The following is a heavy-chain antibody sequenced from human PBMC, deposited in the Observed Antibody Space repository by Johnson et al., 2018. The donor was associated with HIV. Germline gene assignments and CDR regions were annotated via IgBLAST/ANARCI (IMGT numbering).Heavy chain of an antibody. CDR1: GFTFSNAW. V-gene: IGHV3-48*01. CDR2: ISSSGSTI. J-gene: IGHJ3*02. D-gene: IGHD4-23*01. CDR3: ARPRTTVLTPRFDAFDM. Sequence: EVQLVESGGGLVKPGGSLRLSCAASGFTFSNAWMSWVRQAPGKGLEWVSYISSSGSTIYYADSVKGRFTISRDNSKNTLSLQMNSLRPEDTAVYYCARPRTTVLTPRFDAFDMWGQGTVVTVSS.